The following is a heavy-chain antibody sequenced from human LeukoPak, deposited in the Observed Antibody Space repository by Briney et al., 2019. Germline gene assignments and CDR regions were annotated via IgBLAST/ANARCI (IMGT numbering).Heavy chain of an antibody. D-gene: IGHD5-18*01. J-gene: IGHJ4*02. CDR1: GYTFTGYY. Sequence: ASVKVSCKASGYTFTGYYMHWVRQAPGQGLEWMGWINPNSGGTNYAQKFQGRVTMTRGTSISTAYMELSRLRSDDTAVYYCARNRNTAMVDPDYWDQGTLVTVSS. V-gene: IGHV1-2*02. CDR2: INPNSGGT. CDR3: ARNRNTAMVDPDY.